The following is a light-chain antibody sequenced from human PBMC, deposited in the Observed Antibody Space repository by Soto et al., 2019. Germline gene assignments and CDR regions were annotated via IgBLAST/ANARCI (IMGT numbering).Light chain of an antibody. Sequence: EIVLTQSPGTLSLSPGERATLSCRASQTISSNYLAWYQQRPGQPPRLLFYGASSRATGIPDRFSGSGSGTDFPLTITRLEPEDFAVYYCQQYGSSRTFGQGTKVEVK. CDR2: GAS. CDR1: QTISSNY. J-gene: IGKJ1*01. V-gene: IGKV3-20*01. CDR3: QQYGSSRT.